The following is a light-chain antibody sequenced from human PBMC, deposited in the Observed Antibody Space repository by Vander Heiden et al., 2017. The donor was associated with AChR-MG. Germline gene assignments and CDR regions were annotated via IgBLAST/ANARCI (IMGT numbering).Light chain of an antibody. CDR3: ASWDDSLNGHYV. CDR1: SSNIGSNS. CDR2: TNY. Sequence: QSVLTQPPSASGTPGQRVTISCSGSSSNIGSNSVNWFQQLPGTAPKLLIYTNYKRPSGVPDRFSGSKSGTSASLAISGLQSEDEADYYCASWDDSLNGHYVFGTGTKVTVL. J-gene: IGLJ1*01. V-gene: IGLV1-44*01.